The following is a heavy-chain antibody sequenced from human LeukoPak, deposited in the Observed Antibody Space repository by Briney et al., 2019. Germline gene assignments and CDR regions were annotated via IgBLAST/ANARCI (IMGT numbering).Heavy chain of an antibody. CDR1: GFTFDDYA. V-gene: IGHV3-9*01. D-gene: IGHD1-26*01. CDR2: ISWNSGSI. J-gene: IGHJ4*02. Sequence: GGSLRLSCAASGFTFDDYAMHWVRQAPGKGLEWVSGISWNSGSIGYADSVKGRFTISRDNAKNSLYLQMNSLRAGDTALYYCAKDLVGAIAYYFDYWGQGTLVTVSS. CDR3: AKDLVGAIAYYFDY.